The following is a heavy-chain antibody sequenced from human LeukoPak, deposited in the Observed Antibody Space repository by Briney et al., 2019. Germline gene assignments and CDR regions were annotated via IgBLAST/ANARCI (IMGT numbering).Heavy chain of an antibody. J-gene: IGHJ4*02. CDR1: GYIFKDFY. Sequence: ASVKVSCKTSGYIFKDFYIHWVRQAPGHGLEWMGWINPNSGDTNSAQRFQGRVTMTRDTSTGTAYMDLSSLTSDDTAVYFCAKASRGGYNSHWGQGTLVTVSS. CDR3: AKASRGGYNSH. V-gene: IGHV1-2*02. D-gene: IGHD5-24*01. CDR2: INPNSGDT.